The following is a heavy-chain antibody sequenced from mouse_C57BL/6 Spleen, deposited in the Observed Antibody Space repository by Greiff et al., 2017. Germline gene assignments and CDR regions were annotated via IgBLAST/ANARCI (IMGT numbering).Heavy chain of an antibody. J-gene: IGHJ3*01. CDR3: ARSGGHYGGFAY. Sequence: EVQRVESGGGLVQPGGSLSISCAASGFSFTDYYMSWVRQPPGKALEWLGFIRNKANGYTTEYSASVKGRFTISRDNSQSILYLQMNALRAEDSATYYCARSGGHYGGFAYWGQGTLVTVSA. CDR1: GFSFTDYY. V-gene: IGHV7-3*01. D-gene: IGHD1-1*01. CDR2: IRNKANGYTT.